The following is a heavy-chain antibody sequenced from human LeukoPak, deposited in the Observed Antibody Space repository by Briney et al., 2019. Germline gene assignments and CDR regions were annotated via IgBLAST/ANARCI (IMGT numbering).Heavy chain of an antibody. CDR1: GFTFSSYW. CDR3: ARGHQPPSSRDGYNWYGSLRSGAFDI. Sequence: GGSLRLSCAASGFTFSSYWMSWVRQAPGKGLEWVANIKQDGSEKYYVDSVKGRFTISRDNAKNSLYLQMNSLRAEDTAVYYCARGHQPPSSRDGYNWYGSLRSGAFDIWGQGTMVTVSS. D-gene: IGHD5-24*01. J-gene: IGHJ3*02. V-gene: IGHV3-7*03. CDR2: IKQDGSEK.